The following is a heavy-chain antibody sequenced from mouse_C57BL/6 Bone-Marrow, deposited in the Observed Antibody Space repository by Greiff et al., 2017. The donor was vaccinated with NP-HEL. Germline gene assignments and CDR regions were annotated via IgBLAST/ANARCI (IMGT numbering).Heavy chain of an antibody. V-gene: IGHV5-4*01. CDR3: ARGGDGTGMDY. Sequence: VESGGGLVKPGGSLKLSCAASGFTFSSYAMSWVRQTPEKRLEWVATISDGGSYTYYPDNVKGRFTISRDNAKNNLYLQMSHLKSEDTAMYYCARGGDGTGMDYWGQGASVTVSS. CDR1: GFTFSSYA. J-gene: IGHJ4*01. D-gene: IGHD2-1*01. CDR2: ISDGGSYT.